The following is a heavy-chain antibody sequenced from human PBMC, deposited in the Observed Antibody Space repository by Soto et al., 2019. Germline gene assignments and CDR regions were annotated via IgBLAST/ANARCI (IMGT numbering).Heavy chain of an antibody. CDR2: IYHSGST. CDR1: GGSISSGGYS. J-gene: IGHJ6*02. Sequence: SETLSLTCAVSGGSISSGGYSWSWIRQPPGKGLEWIGYIYHSGSTYYNPSLKSRVTISVDRSKNQFSLKLSSVTAAVTAVYYCAAHPTYYYYGMDVWGQGTTVTVSS. CDR3: AAHPTYYYYGMDV. V-gene: IGHV4-30-2*02.